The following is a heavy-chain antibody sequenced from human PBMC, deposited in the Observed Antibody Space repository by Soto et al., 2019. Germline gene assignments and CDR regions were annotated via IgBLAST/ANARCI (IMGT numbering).Heavy chain of an antibody. Sequence: SETLSLTCTVSGGSISSYYWSWIRQPPGKGLEWIGYIYYSGSTNYNPSLKSRVTISVDTSKNQFSLKLSSVTAADTAVYYCARYRSTMVRGVSWFDPWGQGTLVTVSS. V-gene: IGHV4-59*01. CDR1: GGSISSYY. D-gene: IGHD3-10*01. J-gene: IGHJ5*02. CDR3: ARYRSTMVRGVSWFDP. CDR2: IYYSGST.